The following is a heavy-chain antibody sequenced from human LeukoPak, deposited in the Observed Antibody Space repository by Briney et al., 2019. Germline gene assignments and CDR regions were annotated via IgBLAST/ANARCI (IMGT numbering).Heavy chain of an antibody. Sequence: SETLSLTCTVSGAAITDYYWSWIRQSPGKGLEWIGRAYYLGNTNYSPSLRSRVIISVDMSKNQFSLTLTSMTAADTAVYYCAGTYFDFRRGGAFDIWGQGTIVTVSS. D-gene: IGHD3-3*01. CDR3: AGTYFDFRRGGAFDI. V-gene: IGHV4-59*05. J-gene: IGHJ3*02. CDR2: AYYLGNT. CDR1: GAAITDYY.